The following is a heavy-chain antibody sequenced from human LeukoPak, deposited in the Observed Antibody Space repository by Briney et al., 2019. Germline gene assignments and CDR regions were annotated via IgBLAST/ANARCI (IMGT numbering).Heavy chain of an antibody. V-gene: IGHV3-7*01. CDR2: INQDGREK. Sequence: PGGSLRLSCAASGFTFSNYWMSWVRQAPGKGLEWVANINQDGREKYYVDSVKGRFTISRDNAKNSLYLQMNSLRAEDTAVYYCARVLTGHTNMFDPWGQGTLVTVSS. D-gene: IGHD1-20*01. CDR3: ARVLTGHTNMFDP. J-gene: IGHJ5*02. CDR1: GFTFSNYW.